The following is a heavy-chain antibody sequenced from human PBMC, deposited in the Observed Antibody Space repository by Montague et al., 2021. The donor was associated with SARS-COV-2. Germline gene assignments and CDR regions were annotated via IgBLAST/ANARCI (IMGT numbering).Heavy chain of an antibody. D-gene: IGHD3-10*01. CDR1: GGPSTRDY. V-gene: IGHV4-59*01. CDR3: ARGLENYGSGSHHFDP. Sequence: SETLSLTCAVAGGPSTRDYWNWMREPPGKGLEYIGYIYHSGSTTYNPSLKSRVSISVDTSKNQFSLKLRSVTAADTAVYYCARGLENYGSGSHHFDPWGQGTLVTVSS. J-gene: IGHJ5*02. CDR2: IYHSGST.